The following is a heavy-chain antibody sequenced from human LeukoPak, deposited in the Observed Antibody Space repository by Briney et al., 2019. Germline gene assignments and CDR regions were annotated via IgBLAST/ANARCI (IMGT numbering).Heavy chain of an antibody. D-gene: IGHD3-22*01. CDR2: MYTSGST. CDR1: GGSISSGRYY. CDR3: ARSSSDSSGYLSHQRREDIAFDI. V-gene: IGHV4-61*02. Sequence: SETLSLTCTVSGGSISSGRYYWTWIRQPAGKGLEWIGRMYTSGSTNYNPSLKSRVTISVDTSKNQFSLRLSSVTAADTAVYYCARSSSDSSGYLSHQRREDIAFDIWGQGTIVTVSS. J-gene: IGHJ3*02.